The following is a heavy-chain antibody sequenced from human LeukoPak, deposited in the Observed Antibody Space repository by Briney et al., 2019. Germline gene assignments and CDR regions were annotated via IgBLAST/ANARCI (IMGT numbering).Heavy chain of an antibody. CDR3: ARDWATVTELDY. Sequence: SETLSLTCTVSGGSISSSYYWGWIRQPPGKGLEWIGSIYYSGSTYYNPSLKSRVTISVDTSKNQFSLKLSSVTAADTAVYYCARDWATVTELDYWGQGTLVTVSS. V-gene: IGHV4-39*02. D-gene: IGHD4-17*01. CDR1: GGSISSSYY. CDR2: IYYSGST. J-gene: IGHJ4*02.